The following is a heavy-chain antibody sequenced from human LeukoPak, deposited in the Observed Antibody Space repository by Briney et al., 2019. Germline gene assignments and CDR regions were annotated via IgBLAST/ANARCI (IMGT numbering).Heavy chain of an antibody. CDR3: VRGQLERPFDFYYGMDV. J-gene: IGHJ6*04. Sequence: GGSLRLSCAASGSTFSSYWMHWVRQGPGKGLAWVARINGDESRTTYADSVRDRFTISRDNAKNTLYLQMNSLRAEDTAVYYCVRGQLERPFDFYYGMDVWGKGTTVTVSS. CDR2: INGDESRT. V-gene: IGHV3-74*01. CDR1: GSTFSSYW. D-gene: IGHD1-1*01.